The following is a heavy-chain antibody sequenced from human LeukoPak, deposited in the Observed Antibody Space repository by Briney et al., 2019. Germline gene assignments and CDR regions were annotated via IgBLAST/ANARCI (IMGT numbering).Heavy chain of an antibody. CDR1: GDSVSSNSAA. CDR2: TFYRSKWYY. J-gene: IGHJ4*02. D-gene: IGHD6-19*01. Sequence: SQTLSLTCAISGDSVSSNSAAWDWIRQSPWRGLEWLGRTFYRSKWYYDYAVSVKSRIIISPDTSKNQFFVQLSAVAPEDTAVYYCARAFLAISGWRKYDYWGQGILVTVSS. V-gene: IGHV6-1*01. CDR3: ARAFLAISGWRKYDY.